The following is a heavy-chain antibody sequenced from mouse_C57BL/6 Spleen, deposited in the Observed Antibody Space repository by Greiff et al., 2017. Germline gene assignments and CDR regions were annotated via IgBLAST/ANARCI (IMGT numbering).Heavy chain of an antibody. J-gene: IGHJ2*01. CDR2: IHPNSGST. Sequence: QVQLQQPGAELVKPGASVKLSCKASGYTFTSYWMHWVKQRPGQGLEWIGMIHPNSGSTNYNEKFKSKATLTVDKSSSPAYMQLSSLTSEDSAVYYCARSGTMLTTMTYYFDYWGQGTTLTVSS. CDR3: ARSGTMLTTMTYYFDY. D-gene: IGHD2-1*01. CDR1: GYTFTSYW. V-gene: IGHV1-64*01.